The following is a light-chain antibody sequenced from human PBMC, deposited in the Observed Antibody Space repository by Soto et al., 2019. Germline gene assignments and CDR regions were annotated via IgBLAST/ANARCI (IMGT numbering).Light chain of an antibody. CDR1: QSISSW. CDR2: KAS. CDR3: QQYNSYLWT. Sequence: DIQMTQSPSTLSASVGDRVTITCRASQSISSWLAWYQQKPGKAPKLLISKASSLESGVPSSFSGSGSGTEFNLTISSLQPDDFAIYYCQQYNSYLWTFGQGTKVEIK. J-gene: IGKJ1*01. V-gene: IGKV1-5*03.